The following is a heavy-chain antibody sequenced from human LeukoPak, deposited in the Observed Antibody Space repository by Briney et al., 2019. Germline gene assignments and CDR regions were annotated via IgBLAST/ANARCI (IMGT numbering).Heavy chain of an antibody. Sequence: ASVKVSCKASGYTFTTYPINWVRRAPGQGLEWMGIINPSGGSTSYAQKFQGRVTMTRDTSTSTVYMELSSLRSEDTAVYYCAREVVAATHRPFDYWGQGTLVTVSS. CDR3: AREVVAATHRPFDY. CDR1: GYTFTTYP. J-gene: IGHJ4*02. V-gene: IGHV1-46*01. CDR2: INPSGGST. D-gene: IGHD2-15*01.